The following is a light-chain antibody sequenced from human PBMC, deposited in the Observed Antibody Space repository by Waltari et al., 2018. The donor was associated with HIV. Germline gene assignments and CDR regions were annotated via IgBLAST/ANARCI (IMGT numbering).Light chain of an antibody. CDR1: SSDVGLYNY. Sequence: QSALTKPASVSGSAAQSITLACTCASSDVGLYNYVPWYQHHPGKAPKLIIYDVSNRPSGVSNRFSGSKSGTTASLTISGLQAEDEADYYCSSYTSSRTVVFGGGTKLTVL. J-gene: IGLJ2*01. CDR2: DVS. V-gene: IGLV2-14*03. CDR3: SSYTSSRTVV.